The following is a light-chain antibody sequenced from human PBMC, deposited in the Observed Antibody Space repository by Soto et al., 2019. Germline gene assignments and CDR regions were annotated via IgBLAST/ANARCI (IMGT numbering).Light chain of an antibody. V-gene: IGLV1-47*01. J-gene: IGLJ1*01. CDR3: VSWDDSLSGLV. Sequence: QSVLTQPPSASGTPGQRVTISCSGRSPNIGNNYVCWYQQLPGTAPKLLIYRINQRPSGVPDRFSGSKSGTAASLAISGLRSEDEADYYCVSWDDSLSGLVFGTGTKLTVL. CDR2: RIN. CDR1: SPNIGNNY.